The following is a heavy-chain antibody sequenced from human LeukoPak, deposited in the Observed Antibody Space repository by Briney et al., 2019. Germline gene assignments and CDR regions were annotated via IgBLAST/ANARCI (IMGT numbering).Heavy chain of an antibody. CDR1: GGTFSSYA. CDR3: ARCTVPAAIAYYYMDV. Sequence: SVKVSCKASGGTFSSYAISWVRQAPGQGLEWMGGIIPIFGTANYAQKFQGRVTITADESTSTAYMELSSLRSEDTAVYYCARCTVPAAIAYYYMDVWGKGTTVTVSS. CDR2: IIPIFGTA. V-gene: IGHV1-69*01. D-gene: IGHD2-2*02. J-gene: IGHJ6*03.